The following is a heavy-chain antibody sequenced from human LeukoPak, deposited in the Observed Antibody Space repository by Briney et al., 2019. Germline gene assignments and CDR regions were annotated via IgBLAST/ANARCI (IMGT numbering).Heavy chain of an antibody. J-gene: IGHJ5*02. D-gene: IGHD3-10*01. CDR1: GFTFSSYG. V-gene: IGHV3-30*02. Sequence: PGGSLRLSCAASGFTFSSYGMHWVRQAPGKGLEWVAFIRYDGSNKYYADSVKGRFTISRDNSKNTLNLQMNSLRAEDTAVYYCARESTVRGYSWFDPWGQGTLVTVSS. CDR3: ARESTVRGYSWFDP. CDR2: IRYDGSNK.